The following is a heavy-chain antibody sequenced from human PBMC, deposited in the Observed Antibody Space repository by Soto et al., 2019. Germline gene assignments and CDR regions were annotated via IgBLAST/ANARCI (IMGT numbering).Heavy chain of an antibody. D-gene: IGHD4-17*01. J-gene: IGHJ4*02. V-gene: IGHV3-23*01. CDR2: ISGSGGST. CDR3: AKARYGDLVPYFDY. Sequence: GGSLRLSCAASGFTFSSYSMSWVRQAPGKGLEWVSAISGSGGSTYYADSVKGRFTISRDNSKNTLYLQMNSLRAEDTAVYYCAKARYGDLVPYFDYWGQGTLVTVSS. CDR1: GFTFSSYS.